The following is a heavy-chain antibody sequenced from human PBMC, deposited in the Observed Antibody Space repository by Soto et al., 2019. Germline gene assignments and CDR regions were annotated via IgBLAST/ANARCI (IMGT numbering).Heavy chain of an antibody. CDR2: IIPIFGTA. CDR3: ARDRGYYDSSGYYPPSTYGMDV. CDR1: GGTFSSYA. Sequence: SVKVSCKASGGTFSSYAISWVRQAPGQGLEWMGGIIPIFGTANYAQKFQGRVTITADESTSTAYMELSSLRAEDTAVYYCARDRGYYDSSGYYPPSTYGMDVWGQGTTVTVSS. D-gene: IGHD3-22*01. J-gene: IGHJ6*02. V-gene: IGHV1-69*13.